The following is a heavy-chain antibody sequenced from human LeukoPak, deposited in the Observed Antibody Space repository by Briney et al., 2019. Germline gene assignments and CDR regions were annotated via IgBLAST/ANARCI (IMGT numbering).Heavy chain of an antibody. D-gene: IGHD3-3*01. Sequence: ASVKVSCKVSGYTLTELSMHWVRHAPGKGLEWMGGFDPEDGETIYAQKFQSRVTMTEDTSTDTAYMELSSLRSENTAVYYCATVLRFSYNWFDPWGQGTLVTVSS. CDR3: ATVLRFSYNWFDP. CDR2: FDPEDGET. V-gene: IGHV1-24*01. CDR1: GYTLTELS. J-gene: IGHJ5*02.